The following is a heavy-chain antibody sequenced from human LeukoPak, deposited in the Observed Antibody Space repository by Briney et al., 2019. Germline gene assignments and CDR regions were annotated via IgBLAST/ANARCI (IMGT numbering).Heavy chain of an antibody. V-gene: IGHV1-18*01. CDR2: ISAYNGNT. CDR1: GYTFTSYG. CDR3: ARAIYSGSYNTNDY. Sequence: ASVTVSCKASGYTFTSYGISWVRQAPGQGLEWMGWISAYNGNTNYAQKLQGRVTMTTDTSTSTAYMELRSLRSDDTAVYYCARAIYSGSYNTNDYWGQGTLVTVSS. D-gene: IGHD1-26*01. J-gene: IGHJ4*02.